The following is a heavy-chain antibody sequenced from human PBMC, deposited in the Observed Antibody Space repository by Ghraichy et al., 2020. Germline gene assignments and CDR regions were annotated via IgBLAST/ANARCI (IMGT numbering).Heavy chain of an antibody. D-gene: IGHD2-2*01. CDR1: GFTFSSYW. CDR2: IKQDGSEK. V-gene: IGHV3-7*01. Sequence: LSLTCAASGFTFSSYWMSWVRQAPGKGLEWVANIKQDGSEKYYVDSVKGRFTISRDNAKNSLYLQMNSLRAEDTAVYYCTGGIVVVPAAMIDYGMDVWGKGTTVTVSS. CDR3: TGGIVVVPAAMIDYGMDV. J-gene: IGHJ6*04.